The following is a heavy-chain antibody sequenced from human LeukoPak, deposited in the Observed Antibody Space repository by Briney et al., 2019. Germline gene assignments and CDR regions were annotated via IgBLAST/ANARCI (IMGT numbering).Heavy chain of an antibody. V-gene: IGHV1-2*02. D-gene: IGHD2-2*01. J-gene: IGHJ4*02. CDR3: ARGGAFCSITTCHEFDH. CDR1: GYTFTGSY. CDR2: TNPSTGGT. Sequence: ASVKVSCKTSGYTFTGSYLHWVRQVPGQGLEWMRWTNPSTGGTKSAQQFEGRVTMTRDTSNTTGYLELRSLRLDDTATYYCARGGAFCSITTCHEFDHWGQGTLVIVSS.